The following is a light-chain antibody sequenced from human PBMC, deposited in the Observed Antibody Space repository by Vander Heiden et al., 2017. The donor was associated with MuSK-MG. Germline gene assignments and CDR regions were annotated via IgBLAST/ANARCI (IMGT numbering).Light chain of an antibody. CDR2: AAS. CDR1: QSITNS. CDR3: QQSFGTLYS. V-gene: IGKV1-39*01. Sequence: DIQITQSPSSLSASVGDRVTITCRASQSITNSLNWYQQKPGKPPNLLIYAASSLQSGVPSRFSGSGYGTDFTLTISSLQPEDFATYYCQQSFGTLYSFGQGTKLEI. J-gene: IGKJ2*01.